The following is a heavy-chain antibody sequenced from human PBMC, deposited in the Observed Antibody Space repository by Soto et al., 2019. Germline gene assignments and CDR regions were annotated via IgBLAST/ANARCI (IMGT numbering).Heavy chain of an antibody. J-gene: IGHJ4*02. CDR3: ARDITQRGGLFDS. V-gene: IGHV3-21*02. CDR2: ISSSGGYI. D-gene: IGHD1-20*01. Sequence: EVQLVESGGGLVKPGGSLRLSCAASGFTFNDYAMNWVRQAPGKGLEWVSSISSSGGYIYYADSVKGRFTISRDNAKNSIYLQMVRLRAEDAAVYYGARDITQRGGLFDSWGQGTLVTVSS. CDR1: GFTFNDYA.